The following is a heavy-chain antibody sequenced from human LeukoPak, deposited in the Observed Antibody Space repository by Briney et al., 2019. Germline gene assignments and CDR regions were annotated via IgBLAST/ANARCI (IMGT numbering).Heavy chain of an antibody. CDR2: INHNGST. CDR1: GGSFSGYY. D-gene: IGHD6-19*01. CDR3: ARDRVDLHSSGWRRGWFDP. Sequence: SETLSLTCAVYGGSFSGYYWSWIRQPPGKGLEWIGEINHNGSTNYNPSLKSRVTISVDTSKNQFSLKLSSVTAADTAVYYCARDRVDLHSSGWRRGWFDPWGQGTLVTVSS. V-gene: IGHV4-34*01. J-gene: IGHJ5*02.